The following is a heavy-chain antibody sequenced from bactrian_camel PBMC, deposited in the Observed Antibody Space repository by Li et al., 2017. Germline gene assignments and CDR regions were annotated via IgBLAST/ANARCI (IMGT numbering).Heavy chain of an antibody. D-gene: IGHD3*01. CDR1: VRSNC. CDR3: AARRWQWGYWDYRCSENAN. CDR2: ITGDGGT. Sequence: HVQLVESGGGSAQAGGSLRLSCAASVRSNCMGWFREAPGKEREGVALITGDGGTTYSDSVKGRFAISQDNAKNTLYLQMNSLKPEDTAMYYCAARRWQWGYWDYRCSENANWGQGTQVTVS. V-gene: IGHV3S53*01. J-gene: IGHJ4*01.